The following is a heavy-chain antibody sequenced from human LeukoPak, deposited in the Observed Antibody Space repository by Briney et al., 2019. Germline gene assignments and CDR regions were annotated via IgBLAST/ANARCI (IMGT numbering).Heavy chain of an antibody. Sequence: GGSLRLSCAASRFTFSTYVMTWVRQAPGKGLEWVSSISGSAGNTYYADSVKGRFTISRDNSKNTLYLQMNSLRAEDTAVYYCAKNPTGHPNWFDLWGQGTLVTVSS. CDR1: RFTFSTYV. J-gene: IGHJ5*02. V-gene: IGHV3-23*01. CDR2: ISGSAGNT. CDR3: AKNPTGHPNWFDL. D-gene: IGHD3-9*01.